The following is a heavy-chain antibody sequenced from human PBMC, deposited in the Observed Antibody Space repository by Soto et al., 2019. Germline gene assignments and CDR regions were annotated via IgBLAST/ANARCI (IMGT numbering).Heavy chain of an antibody. D-gene: IGHD2-21*01. CDR3: AKSYCGGDCSGYFQH. CDR1: GFTFSSYA. Sequence: GGSLRLSCAASGFTFSSYAMSWVRQAPGKGLEWVSAISGSGGSTYYAESVKGRFTISRDNSKNTLYLQMNSLRAEDTAVYYCAKSYCGGDCSGYFQHWGQGTLVTVS. V-gene: IGHV3-23*01. CDR2: ISGSGGST. J-gene: IGHJ1*01.